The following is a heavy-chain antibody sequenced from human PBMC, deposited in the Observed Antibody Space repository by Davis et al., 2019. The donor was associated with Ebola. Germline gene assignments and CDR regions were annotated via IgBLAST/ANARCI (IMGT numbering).Heavy chain of an antibody. CDR3: ARVGYNNPYNDY. J-gene: IGHJ4*02. CDR1: GGSFSGYY. D-gene: IGHD3-10*01. CDR2: FNHSGST. Sequence: SETLSLTCHVHGGSFSGYYWSWIRQPPGKGLEWIGVFNHSGSTNYNPSLENRVIISLDTSKNQFSLKLTSVTAADTAVYYCARVGYNNPYNDYWGQGALVTVSS. V-gene: IGHV4-34*01.